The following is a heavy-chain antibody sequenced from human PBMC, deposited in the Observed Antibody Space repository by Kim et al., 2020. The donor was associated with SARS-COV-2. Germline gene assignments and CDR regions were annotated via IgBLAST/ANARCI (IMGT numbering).Heavy chain of an antibody. CDR3: ARGGYDDTVNDY. D-gene: IGHD3-22*01. Sequence: YSQKFQGRVTITRDTSASTAYMELSSRRSEDTAVYYCARGGYDDTVNDYWGQGTLVTVSS. J-gene: IGHJ4*02. V-gene: IGHV1-3*01.